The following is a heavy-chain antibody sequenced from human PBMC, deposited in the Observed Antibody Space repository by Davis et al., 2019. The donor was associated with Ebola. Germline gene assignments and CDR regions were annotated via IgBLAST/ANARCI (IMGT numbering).Heavy chain of an antibody. CDR3: AREGERAYYYGSGEASYYYYYGMDV. D-gene: IGHD3-10*01. V-gene: IGHV3-74*01. Sequence: HTGGSLRLSCAASGFTFSSYWMHWVRQAPGKGLVWVSRINSDGSSTSYADSVKGRFTISRDNAKNTLYLQMNSLRAEDTAVYYCAREGERAYYYGSGEASYYYYYGMDVWDQGTTVTVSS. J-gene: IGHJ6*02. CDR1: GFTFSSYW. CDR2: INSDGSST.